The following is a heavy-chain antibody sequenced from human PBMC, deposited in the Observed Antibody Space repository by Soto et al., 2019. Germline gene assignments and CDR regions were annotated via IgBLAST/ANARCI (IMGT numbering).Heavy chain of an antibody. J-gene: IGHJ2*01. V-gene: IGHV4-34*08. CDR3: GFFRAEDFRRGYLPVSAFLLKRSSDL. Sequence: ISCALYGGSVKGPYGGWTRKPPGKGLEWIGEINHSGSTNYNPSLKSRVTISVDTSKNQFSLKLSSLTAADTAVYDCGFFRAEDFRRGYLPVSAFLLKRSSDL. D-gene: IGHD3-16*02. CDR1: GGSVKGPY. CDR2: INHSGST.